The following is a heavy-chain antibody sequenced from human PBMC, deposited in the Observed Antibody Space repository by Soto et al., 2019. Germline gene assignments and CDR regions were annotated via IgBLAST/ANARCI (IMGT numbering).Heavy chain of an antibody. CDR3: ARTESGTFVP. CDR1: GVAISSGGYS. CDR2: IYHSGST. J-gene: IGHJ5*02. D-gene: IGHD1-7*01. V-gene: IGHV4-30-2*01. Sequence: QLQLQESGSGLVKPSQTLSLTCAVSGVAISSGGYSWSWIRQPPGKGLEWIGYIYHSGSTYYNPSLKLRVTISVDRSKYKFSLKLSSVPAADTAVYYCARTESGTFVPWGQGILVTVSS.